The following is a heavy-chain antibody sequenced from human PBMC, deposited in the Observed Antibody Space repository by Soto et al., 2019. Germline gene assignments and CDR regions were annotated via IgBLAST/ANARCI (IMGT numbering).Heavy chain of an antibody. CDR1: AGTFSTST. D-gene: IGHD5-12*01. V-gene: IGHV1-69*08. CDR2: TIPILDVA. J-gene: IGHJ4*02. CDR3: ARDSPIGSTYSGYDAIDS. Sequence: QVQLVKSGAEVKKPGSSVKVSCKASAGTFSTSTFTWVRQAPGQGLEWMGRTIPILDVADYAQNFQCRVKFPAEKSTSTAYMERTSLTSKDTAVYYCARDSPIGSTYSGYDAIDSWGQGTLVTVSS.